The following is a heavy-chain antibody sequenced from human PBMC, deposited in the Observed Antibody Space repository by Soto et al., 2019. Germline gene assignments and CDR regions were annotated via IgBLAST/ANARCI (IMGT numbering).Heavy chain of an antibody. CDR3: ARSSPGVWAY. J-gene: IGHJ4*02. Sequence: EVQLVESGGGLVKSGGSLRLSCTASGFTFNNYSMNWVRQAPGKGLEWVSSISRTRTYIFYAASVRGRFTISRDNGKNSLFLQMTSLRADDTAVYYCARSSPGVWAYWGQGTLVNVSS. CDR2: ISRTRTYI. V-gene: IGHV3-21*01. D-gene: IGHD3-10*01. CDR1: GFTFNNYS.